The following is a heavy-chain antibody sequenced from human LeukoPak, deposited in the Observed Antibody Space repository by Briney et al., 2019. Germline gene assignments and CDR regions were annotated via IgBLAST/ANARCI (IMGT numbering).Heavy chain of an antibody. D-gene: IGHD3-22*01. CDR1: GGSISSYY. Sequence: PSETLSLTCTVSGGSISSYYWIWIRQPPGKGLEWIGYIYYSGSTNYNPSLKSRVTISVDTSKNQFSLKLSSVTAADTAVYYCAREGTYYYDSSGYNYFDYWGQGTLVTVSS. V-gene: IGHV4-59*01. CDR2: IYYSGST. CDR3: AREGTYYYDSSGYNYFDY. J-gene: IGHJ4*02.